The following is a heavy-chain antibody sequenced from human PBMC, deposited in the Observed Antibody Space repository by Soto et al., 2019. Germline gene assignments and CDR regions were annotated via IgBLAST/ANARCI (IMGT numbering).Heavy chain of an antibody. CDR1: GFTFSSYA. Sequence: EVQLLESGGGLVQPGGSLRLSCAASGFTFSSYAMSWVRQAPGRGLEWVSSISGGGGVTYYADSVKGRFTISRDDSKNTLYLQMNSLRAEDTAVYYCARDSARIAPVVYSGQGTLVTVSS. CDR2: ISGGGGVT. CDR3: ARDSARIAPVVY. V-gene: IGHV3-23*01. D-gene: IGHD6-6*01. J-gene: IGHJ4*02.